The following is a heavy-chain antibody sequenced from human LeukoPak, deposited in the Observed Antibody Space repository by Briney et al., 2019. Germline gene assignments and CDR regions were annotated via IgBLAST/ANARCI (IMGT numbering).Heavy chain of an antibody. CDR2: ISGSGGST. D-gene: IGHD3-3*01. V-gene: IGHV3-23*01. CDR3: AKLPALGGGRPTYYDFWSEFDP. Sequence: PGESLRLSCAASGFTFSSYAMSWVRQAPGKGLEWVSAISGSGGSTYYADSVKGRFTISRDKSKNTLYLQMNSLRAEDTAVYYCAKLPALGGGRPTYYDFWSEFDPWGQGTLVTVSS. CDR1: GFTFSSYA. J-gene: IGHJ5*02.